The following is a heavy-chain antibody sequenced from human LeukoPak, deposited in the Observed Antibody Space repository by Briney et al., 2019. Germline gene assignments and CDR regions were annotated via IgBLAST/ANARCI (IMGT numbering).Heavy chain of an antibody. D-gene: IGHD3-3*01. CDR2: INPNSGGT. CDR1: GYTFTGYH. Sequence: ASVKVSCKASGYTFTGYHMHWVRQAPGQGLEWMGRINPNSGGTNYAQKFQGRVTMTRDTSISTAYMELSRLRSDDTAVYYCARGSFWPRNNWFDPWGQGTLVTVSS. V-gene: IGHV1-2*06. J-gene: IGHJ5*02. CDR3: ARGSFWPRNNWFDP.